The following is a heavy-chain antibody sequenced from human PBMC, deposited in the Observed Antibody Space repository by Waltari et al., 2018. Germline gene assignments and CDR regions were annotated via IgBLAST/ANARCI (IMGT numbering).Heavy chain of an antibody. CDR1: GYSITSGYY. D-gene: IGHD6-13*01. V-gene: IGHV4-38-2*02. CDR2: IYHSGNT. J-gene: IGHJ4*02. Sequence: QVQLQESGPGLVKPSETLSLTCTVSGYSITSGYYWGCIRQPPGKGLEWIGSIYHSGNTHYNPSLKGRLTISVDTSKNPFSLRLGSVAPADTAVYFWARGTMSGGATGTFGFWGLGSLVTVSP. CDR3: ARGTMSGGATGTFGF.